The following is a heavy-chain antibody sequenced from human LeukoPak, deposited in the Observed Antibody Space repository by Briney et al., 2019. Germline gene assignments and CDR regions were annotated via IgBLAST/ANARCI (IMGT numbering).Heavy chain of an antibody. CDR2: IWHDGSRK. V-gene: IGHV3-33*01. Sequence: GRSLRLSCEASGFTFSSKGMHWVRQAPGKGLEWVAVIWHDGSRKYYADSVKGRFTISRDNSKNTLYPQMTSLRAQDTAVYYSARGASSESSGYYFDFWGQGTQVTVSS. CDR3: ARGASSESSGYYFDF. D-gene: IGHD3-22*01. J-gene: IGHJ4*02. CDR1: GFTFSSKG.